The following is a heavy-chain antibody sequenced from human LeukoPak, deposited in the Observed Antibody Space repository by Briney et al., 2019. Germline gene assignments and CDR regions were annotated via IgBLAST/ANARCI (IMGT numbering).Heavy chain of an antibody. V-gene: IGHV1-8*01. CDR2: VSPHNGDT. J-gene: IGHJ3*02. D-gene: IGHD3-22*01. Sequence: ASVNVSCKASGYTFTSYNINWFRQAPGRGFEWLGFVSPHNGDTGYTQNFRGRVTMTRDTSINTAYMELSGLRSEDTAVYYCVRHYYDYVAFDIWGQGTMVIVSS. CDR3: VRHYYDYVAFDI. CDR1: GYTFTSYN.